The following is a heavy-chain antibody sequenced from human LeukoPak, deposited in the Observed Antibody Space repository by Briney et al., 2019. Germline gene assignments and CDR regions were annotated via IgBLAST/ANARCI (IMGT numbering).Heavy chain of an antibody. J-gene: IGHJ4*02. CDR2: IYYSGTT. CDR3: ARWGHFDTSGYFVVDY. CDR1: DGSISTYY. Sequence: PSETLSLTCTVSDGSISTYYWTWFRQPPGKGLEWIGHIYYSGTTHYNPSLKSRVSISIDTSKNQCSLKLRSVTAVDTAVYYCARWGHFDTSGYFVVDYWGQGTLVTVSS. V-gene: IGHV4-59*01. D-gene: IGHD3-22*01.